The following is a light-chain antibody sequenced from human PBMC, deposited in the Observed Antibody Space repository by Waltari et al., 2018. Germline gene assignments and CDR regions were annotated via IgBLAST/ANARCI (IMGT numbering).Light chain of an antibody. Sequence: EVLMTQSPATLSVSPGERVTLSCRASQNIHDNLAWYQQKPGQAPRLLIYGASTRATDIPARFRGSGSGTGFTLTINSLQSEDLGIYYCQQYNKWPPLTFGGGTKVEIK. V-gene: IGKV3-15*01. CDR3: QQYNKWPPLT. CDR2: GAS. J-gene: IGKJ4*01. CDR1: QNIHDN.